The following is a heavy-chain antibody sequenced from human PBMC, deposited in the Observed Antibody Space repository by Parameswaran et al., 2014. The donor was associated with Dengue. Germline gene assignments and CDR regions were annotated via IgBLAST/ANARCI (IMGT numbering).Heavy chain of an antibody. CDR2: IYWDDDK. D-gene: IGHD3-9*01. CDR3: AHISTYDILTGYYFDY. Sequence: PGKALEWLALIYWDDDKRYSPSLKSRLTITKDTSKNQVVLTMTNMDPVDTATYYCAHISTYDILTGYYFDYWGQGTLVTVSS. V-gene: IGHV2-5*02. J-gene: IGHJ4*02.